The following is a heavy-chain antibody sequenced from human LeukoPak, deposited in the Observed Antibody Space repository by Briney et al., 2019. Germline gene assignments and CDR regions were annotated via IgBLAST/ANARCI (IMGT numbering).Heavy chain of an antibody. Sequence: GGSLRLSCAASGFTFSSYSMNWVRQAPGKGLEWVSSISSSSSYIYYADSVKGRSTISRDNAKNSLYLQMNSLRAEDAAVYYCARGNARLEWLPDYYYYGMDVWGQGTTVTVSS. V-gene: IGHV3-21*01. CDR3: ARGNARLEWLPDYYYYGMDV. CDR2: ISSSSSYI. J-gene: IGHJ6*02. D-gene: IGHD3-3*01. CDR1: GFTFSSYS.